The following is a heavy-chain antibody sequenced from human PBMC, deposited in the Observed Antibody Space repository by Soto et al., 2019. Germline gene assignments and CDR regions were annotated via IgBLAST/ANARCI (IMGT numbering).Heavy chain of an antibody. CDR1: GGTLTTHG. CDR3: ARDPPRAYFVLNGFGP. Sequence: QVQLVQSGNEVKQPGSSVKISCKASGGTLTTHGLIWVRQAPGQGLEWRGGIVPVFNSPKYAQKFQGRLTITADRYSNSVYMELSSLTSEDTATYYCARDPPRAYFVLNGFGPWGQGTRVTGSS. J-gene: IGHJ5*02. V-gene: IGHV1-69*06. D-gene: IGHD3-16*01. CDR2: IVPVFNSP.